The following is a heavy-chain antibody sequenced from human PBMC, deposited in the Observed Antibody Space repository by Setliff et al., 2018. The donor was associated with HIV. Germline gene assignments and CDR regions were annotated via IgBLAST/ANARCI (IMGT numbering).Heavy chain of an antibody. CDR2: IKPDGSSK. CDR3: VRWGLPYGIDA. Sequence: GGSLRLSCVASGLPFYNYWMTWVRQAPGKGREWVAHIKPDGSSKKYVDSVKGRFTISRDNAKDSLYLQMHSLRAEDTAVYYCVRWGLPYGIDAWGQGTLVTVSS. J-gene: IGHJ4*02. CDR1: GLPFYNYW. V-gene: IGHV3-7*01. D-gene: IGHD3-16*01.